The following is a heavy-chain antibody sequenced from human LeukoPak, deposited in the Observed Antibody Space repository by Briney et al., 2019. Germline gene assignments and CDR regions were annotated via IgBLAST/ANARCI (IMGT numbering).Heavy chain of an antibody. CDR2: INPNSGAT. D-gene: IGHD2/OR15-2a*01. CDR3: ARALYAAAHDY. J-gene: IGHJ4*02. V-gene: IGHV1-2*02. CDR1: GYTSTGYY. Sequence: ASVKVSCKASGYTSTGYYIHWVRQAPGQGLEWMGWINPNSGATNFAPKFQGRVTLTRDTSISTAYMELSSLRSDDTALFYCARALYAAAHDYWGQGTLVTVSS.